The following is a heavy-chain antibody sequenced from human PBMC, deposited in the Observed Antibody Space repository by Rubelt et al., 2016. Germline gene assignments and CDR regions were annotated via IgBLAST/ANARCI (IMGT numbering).Heavy chain of an antibody. CDR3: AKDGGDEYGDYSFYFDY. J-gene: IGHJ4*02. Sequence: EVQLVESGGGLVQPGGSLRLSCVASGFSFSTSWMSWVRRAPGRGLEWVANIKEDGTSTYYLDSVKGRFTVSRDNAKNSMYLQMGHLRVEDTAVYYCAKDGGDEYGDYSFYFDYWGQGILVTVSS. V-gene: IGHV3-7*03. D-gene: IGHD4-17*01. CDR2: IKEDGTST. CDR1: GFSFSTSW.